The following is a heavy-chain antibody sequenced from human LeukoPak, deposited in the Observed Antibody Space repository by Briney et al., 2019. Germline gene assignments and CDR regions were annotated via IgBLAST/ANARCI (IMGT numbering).Heavy chain of an antibody. J-gene: IGHJ4*02. CDR2: ISYSGST. CDR3: ARAGGNVFDC. CDR1: GGSISSGGYY. Sequence: PSETLSLTCTVSGGSISSGGYYWSWIRQHPGKGLEWIGYISYSGSTYYNPSLKSRVTISVDKSKNQFSLKLSSVTAADTAVYYCARAGGNVFDCWGQGTLVTVSS. D-gene: IGHD1-1*01. V-gene: IGHV4-31*03.